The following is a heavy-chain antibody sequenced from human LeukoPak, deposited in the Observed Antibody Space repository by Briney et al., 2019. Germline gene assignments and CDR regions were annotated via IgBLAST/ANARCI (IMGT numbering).Heavy chain of an antibody. D-gene: IGHD6-6*01. V-gene: IGHV1-24*01. CDR1: GYTLTELS. Sequence: ASVKVSCKVSGYTLTELSMHWVRQAPGKGLEWMGGFDPEDGETIYAQKFQGRVTMTEDTSTDTAYMELSSLRSEDTAVYYCARVNGSSGYYYYYYMDVWGKGTTVTVSS. J-gene: IGHJ6*03. CDR3: ARVNGSSGYYYYYYMDV. CDR2: FDPEDGET.